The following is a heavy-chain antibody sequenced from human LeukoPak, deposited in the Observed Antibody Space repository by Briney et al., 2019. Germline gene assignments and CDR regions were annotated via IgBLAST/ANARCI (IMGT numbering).Heavy chain of an antibody. V-gene: IGHV3-30*18. CDR2: ISYDGSNK. J-gene: IGHJ4*02. CDR3: AKDALSGYYYCPLGY. Sequence: GGSLRLSCAASGFTFSSYGVHWVRQAPGKGLEWGAVISYDGSNKYYAYSVKGRFTISRDNSKNTLYLQMNSLRAEDTAVYYCAKDALSGYYYCPLGYWGQGTLVTVSS. CDR1: GFTFSSYG. D-gene: IGHD3-22*01.